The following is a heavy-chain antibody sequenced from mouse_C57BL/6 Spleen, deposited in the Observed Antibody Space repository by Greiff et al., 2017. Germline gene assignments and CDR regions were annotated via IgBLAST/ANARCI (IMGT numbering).Heavy chain of an antibody. CDR1: GFTFSDYG. V-gene: IGHV5-17*01. D-gene: IGHD1-1*02. J-gene: IGHJ3*01. Sequence: EVKLMESGGGLVKPGGSLKLSCAASGFTFSDYGMHWVRQAPEKGLEWVAYISSGSSTIYYADTVKGRFTISRDNAKNTLFLQMTSLRSEDTAMYYCARELSIAWFGGQGTLVTVSA. CDR3: ARELSIAWF. CDR2: ISSGSSTI.